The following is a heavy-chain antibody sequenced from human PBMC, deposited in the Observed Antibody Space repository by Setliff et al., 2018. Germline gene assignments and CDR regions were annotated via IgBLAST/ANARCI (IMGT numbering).Heavy chain of an antibody. D-gene: IGHD2-8*02. CDR3: SKLVRYCTATACQRLSGGEF. CDR1: GYTFSHSG. CDR2: ISAYTGNT. J-gene: IGHJ4*02. Sequence: ASVKVSCKASGYTFSHSGITWVRQAPGQGLEWMGWISAYTGNTNYAQKLQGRVTMTTDSSTNTAYLELRSLTSDDTAVYYCSKLVRYCTATACQRLSGGEFWGQGTLVTVSS. V-gene: IGHV1-18*01.